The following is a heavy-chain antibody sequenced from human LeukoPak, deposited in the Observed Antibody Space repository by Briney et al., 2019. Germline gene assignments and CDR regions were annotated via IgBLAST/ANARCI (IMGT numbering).Heavy chain of an antibody. Sequence: ASVKVSCKASGYTFTGYYMHWVRQAPGQGLEWMGWINPNSGGTNYAQKFQGRVTMTRDTSISTAYMELSRLRSDDTAVYYCARVRLGYYDSSGYEPFDYWGQGTLVTVSS. D-gene: IGHD3-22*01. V-gene: IGHV1-2*02. CDR2: INPNSGGT. J-gene: IGHJ4*02. CDR1: GYTFTGYY. CDR3: ARVRLGYYDSSGYEPFDY.